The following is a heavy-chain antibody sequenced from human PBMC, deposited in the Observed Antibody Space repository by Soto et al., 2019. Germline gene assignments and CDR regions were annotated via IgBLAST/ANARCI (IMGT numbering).Heavy chain of an antibody. CDR1: GFTVSNVG. V-gene: IGHV3-15*07. J-gene: IGHJ4*02. D-gene: IGHD5-12*01. Sequence: EVQLVESGGGLVKPGGSLRLSCAVSGFTVSNVGMNWVRQAPGKGLKWVGHVESKADGGTVKYASPVKGRFTISRDDSTNNLFLQMTSLQSEDTALYYCTTDSGFDHGFDFWGQGALVTVSS. CDR3: TTDSGFDHGFDF. CDR2: VESKADGGTV.